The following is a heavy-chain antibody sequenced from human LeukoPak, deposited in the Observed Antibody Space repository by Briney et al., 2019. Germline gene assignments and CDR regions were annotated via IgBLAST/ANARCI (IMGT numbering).Heavy chain of an antibody. CDR3: ARGLLFAGNSYFDY. V-gene: IGHV4-30-2*01. J-gene: IGHJ4*02. Sequence: SETLSLTCSVSGGSIGSGGYSWSWIRQPPGKGLEWIGYINHSGNTYHNPSLMSRVTISVDRSKNQFSLKVNSVTAADTAVYYCARGLLFAGNSYFDYWGQGVLVTVSS. CDR2: INHSGNT. CDR1: GGSIGSGGYS. D-gene: IGHD4-23*01.